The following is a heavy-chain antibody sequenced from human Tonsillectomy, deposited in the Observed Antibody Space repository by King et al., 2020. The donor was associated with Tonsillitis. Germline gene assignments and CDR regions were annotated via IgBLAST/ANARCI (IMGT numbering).Heavy chain of an antibody. CDR3: ARESGGYRPLDY. Sequence: VQLQESGPGLVKPSETLSLPCAVSGGSINSYFWSWIRQPAGKGLEWIGRIYASGLTNYNPSLKSRVIMSVDTSKTQFSLNLSSVTAADTAVYYCARESGGYRPLDYWGQGTLVTVSS. CDR2: IYASGLT. V-gene: IGHV4-4*07. CDR1: GGSINSYF. D-gene: IGHD2-15*01. J-gene: IGHJ4*02.